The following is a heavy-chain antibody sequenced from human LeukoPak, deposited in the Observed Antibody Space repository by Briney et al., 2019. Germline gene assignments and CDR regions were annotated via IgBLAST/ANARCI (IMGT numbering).Heavy chain of an antibody. V-gene: IGHV4-59*01. D-gene: IGHD5-12*01. CDR2: IYYSGST. Sequence: PSETLSLTCTVSSGSISSYYWNWIRQPPGKGLEWIGYIYYSGSTDYIPSLKSRVTISVDTSKNQFSLKVNSVTAADTAVYYCARASGRTMTLGLRYYGMDVWGRGTTVIVFS. CDR1: SGSISSYY. CDR3: ARASGRTMTLGLRYYGMDV. J-gene: IGHJ6*02.